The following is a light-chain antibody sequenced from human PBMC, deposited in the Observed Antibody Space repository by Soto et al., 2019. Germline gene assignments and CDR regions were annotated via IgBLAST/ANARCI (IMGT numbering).Light chain of an antibody. CDR1: QSVSSSF. CDR2: GAS. J-gene: IGKJ4*01. Sequence: EIVLTQSPGTLSLSPGEGATLSCRASQSVSSSFLAWYQQKPDQAPRLLIYGASSRATGIPDRFSCSGSGTDFTLTISRLEPEDFAVYYCQQHGSSPGTFGGGTKVEIK. CDR3: QQHGSSPGT. V-gene: IGKV3-20*01.